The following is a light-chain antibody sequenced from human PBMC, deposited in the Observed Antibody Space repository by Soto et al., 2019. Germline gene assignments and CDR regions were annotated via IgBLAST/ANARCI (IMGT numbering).Light chain of an antibody. CDR3: QQYNNWPPLT. CDR1: QSVSSN. Sequence: EIVMTQSPATLSVSPGERATLSCRASQSVSSNLAWYQQKPGQAPRLLIYSASTRATGIPARFSGSGSGTEFNLTISSLESEDFAVYYCQQYNNWPPLTFGGGTKVAIK. CDR2: SAS. J-gene: IGKJ4*01. V-gene: IGKV3-15*01.